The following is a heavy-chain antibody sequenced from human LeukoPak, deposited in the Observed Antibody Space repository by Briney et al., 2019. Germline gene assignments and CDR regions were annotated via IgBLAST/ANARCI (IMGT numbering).Heavy chain of an antibody. CDR3: ATETNGRHYDY. CDR1: GFTFSSYE. Sequence: QHGGSLRLSCAASGFTFSSYEMNWVRQAPGKGLEWVSYISSSGSTIYYADSVKGRFTISRDNANNFLYLQMNSLRAEDTAVYYCATETNGRHYDYWGQGTLLTVSS. J-gene: IGHJ4*02. D-gene: IGHD1-14*01. CDR2: ISSSGSTI. V-gene: IGHV3-48*03.